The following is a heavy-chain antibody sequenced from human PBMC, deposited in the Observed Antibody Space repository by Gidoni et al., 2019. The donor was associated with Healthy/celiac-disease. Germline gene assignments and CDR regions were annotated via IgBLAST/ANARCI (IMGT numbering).Heavy chain of an antibody. Sequence: EVQLVESGGGLVKPGGSLRLSCAASGFTFSSYSMTWVRQAPGKGLGWVSSISSSSSYIYYADSVKGRFTISRDNAKNSLYLQMNSLRAEDTAVYYCAREMDAYFDYWGQGTLVTVSS. CDR1: GFTFSSYS. J-gene: IGHJ4*02. D-gene: IGHD2-2*03. V-gene: IGHV3-21*01. CDR3: AREMDAYFDY. CDR2: ISSSSSYI.